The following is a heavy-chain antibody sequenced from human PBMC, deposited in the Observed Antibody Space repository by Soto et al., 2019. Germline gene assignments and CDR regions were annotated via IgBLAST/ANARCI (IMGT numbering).Heavy chain of an antibody. CDR2: IYPGDSDT. D-gene: IGHD3-3*01. V-gene: IGHV5-51*01. CDR3: ARLELITIFGVVNWFDP. CDR1: GYSFTSYW. Sequence: PGESLKISCKGSGYSFTSYWIGWVRQMPGKGLEWMGIIYPGDSDTRYSPSFQGQVTISADKSISTAYLQWSSLKASDTAMYYCARLELITIFGVVNWFDPWGQGTLVTVSS. J-gene: IGHJ5*02.